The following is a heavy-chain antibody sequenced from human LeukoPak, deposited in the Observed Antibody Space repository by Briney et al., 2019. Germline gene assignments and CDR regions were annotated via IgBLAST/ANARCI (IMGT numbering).Heavy chain of an antibody. V-gene: IGHV1-8*03. D-gene: IGHD2-15*01. CDR2: MNPNSGDT. CDR1: GYTFTNYD. CDR3: ARTYCSDGSCYALGY. Sequence: ASVKVSCKASGYTFTNYDINWVRQATGQGLEWMGWMNPNSGDTGYAQKFQGRVTITRNTSISTAYMELSSLRSEDTAVYYCARTYCSDGSCYALGYWGQGTLVTFSS. J-gene: IGHJ4*02.